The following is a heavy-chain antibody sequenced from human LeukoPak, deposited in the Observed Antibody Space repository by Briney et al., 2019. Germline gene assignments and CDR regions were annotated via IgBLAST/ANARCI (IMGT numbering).Heavy chain of an antibody. V-gene: IGHV5-51*01. CDR3: ARRLSGATHDY. CDR1: GYSFTTYW. D-gene: IGHD1-26*01. CDR2: TYPGDSET. J-gene: IGHJ4*02. Sequence: GESLKISCKGSGYSFTTYWIGWVRQMPGKGLEWMGITYPGDSETTYSPSFQGQVTISADKSINTAYLQWSSLKASDTAIYYCARRLSGATHDYWGQGTLVTVSS.